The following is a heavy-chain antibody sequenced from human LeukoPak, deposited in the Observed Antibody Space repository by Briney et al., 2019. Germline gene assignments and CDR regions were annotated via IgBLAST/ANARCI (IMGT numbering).Heavy chain of an antibody. J-gene: IGHJ4*02. D-gene: IGHD2-15*01. CDR2: INSDGSST. Sequence: PGGSLRLSCAASGFTFSSYWMHWVRQAPGKGLVWVSHINSDGSSTRYADSVKGRFTISRDNAKNTLYLQMNSLTAEDMAVYYCTRGSNRWSPSYHFDYWGQGNLVSVSS. V-gene: IGHV3-74*01. CDR1: GFTFSSYW. CDR3: TRGSNRWSPSYHFDY.